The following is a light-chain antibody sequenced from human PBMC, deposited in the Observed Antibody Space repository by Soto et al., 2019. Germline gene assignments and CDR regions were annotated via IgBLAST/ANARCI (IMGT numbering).Light chain of an antibody. J-gene: IGKJ5*01. CDR1: QSVSSN. Sequence: EIVMTQSPATLSVSPGERATLSCRASQSVSSNLAWYQQKPGQAPRLLIYGASTRATDIPARFSGSGSGTEFTLTISSLQSEAFAVYYCQQYNNWPPSITFGQGTRLEIK. CDR2: GAS. V-gene: IGKV3D-15*01. CDR3: QQYNNWPPSIT.